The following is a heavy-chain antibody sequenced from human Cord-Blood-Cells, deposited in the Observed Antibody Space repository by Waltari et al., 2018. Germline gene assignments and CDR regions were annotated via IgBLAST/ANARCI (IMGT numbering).Heavy chain of an antibody. Sequence: QVQLVQSAAEVKKPGASVQVSCKAPGYTFTGYYMNWVRRAAGQGLEWLGWINPNSGGTNYAQKFEGRVTMTRDTPISTADMELRRLRSDDTAVYYCARSGLHTWEWLFGDYYYYGMDVWGQEATLTVSS. CDR1: GYTFTGYY. V-gene: IGHV1-2*02. CDR2: INPNSGGT. D-gene: IGHD3-3*01. J-gene: IGHJ6*02. CDR3: ARSGLHTWEWLFGDYYYYGMDV.